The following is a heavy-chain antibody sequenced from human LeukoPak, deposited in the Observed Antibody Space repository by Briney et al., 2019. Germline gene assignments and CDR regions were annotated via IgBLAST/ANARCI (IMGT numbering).Heavy chain of an antibody. J-gene: IGHJ4*02. CDR1: GFTFRTYN. CDR3: ARDLGLLPGFRAFDH. Sequence: PGGSLRLSCAGSGFTFRTYNMNCVRQAPGKGLEWVSFISSGGSIYYADSVKGRFTVSRDNAKNSLFLQMNSLRDEDTAVYFCARDLGLLPGFRAFDHWGQGTLVTVSS. CDR2: ISSGGSI. V-gene: IGHV3-48*02. D-gene: IGHD2-15*01.